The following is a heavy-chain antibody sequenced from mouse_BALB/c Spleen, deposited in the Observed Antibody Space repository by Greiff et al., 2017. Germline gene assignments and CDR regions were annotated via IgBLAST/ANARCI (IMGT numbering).Heavy chain of an antibody. D-gene: IGHD2-14*01. J-gene: IGHJ2*01. V-gene: IGHV14-3*02. CDR3: ARGRYDGFDY. CDR1: GFNIKDTY. CDR2: IDPANGNT. Sequence: VHVKQSGAELVKPGASVKLSCTASGFNIKDTYMHWVKQRPEQGLEWIGRIDPANGNTKYDPKFQGKATITADTSSNTAYLQLSSLTSEDTAVYYCARGRYDGFDYWGQGTTLTVSS.